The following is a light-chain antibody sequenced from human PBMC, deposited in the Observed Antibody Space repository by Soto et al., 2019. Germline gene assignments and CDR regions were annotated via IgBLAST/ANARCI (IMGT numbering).Light chain of an antibody. J-gene: IGLJ1*01. CDR2: IEGSGSY. CDR3: ETWDSKTHV. CDR1: SGHSSYI. Sequence: QSVLTQSSSASASLGSSVNLTCTLYSGHSSYIIAWHQQQPGKAPRYLMKIEGSGSYSKGSGVPDRFSGSSSGADRYLTISNLQSEDETDYYCETWDSKTHVFGTGTKVTVL. V-gene: IGLV4-60*03.